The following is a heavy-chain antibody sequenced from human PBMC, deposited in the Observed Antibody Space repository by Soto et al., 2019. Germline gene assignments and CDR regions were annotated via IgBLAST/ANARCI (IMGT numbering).Heavy chain of an antibody. CDR1: GFNIGDYA. D-gene: IGHD6-13*01. CDR2: IKSKAYGGTT. V-gene: IGHV3-49*03. J-gene: IGHJ6*02. CDR3: TTDLGYSNYGMDV. Sequence: GGSLRLSCKDSGFNIGDYAMSWFRQAPRKGLVWVGFIKSKAYGGTTEYAAPVKGRFTISRDYSKNTLYLQMNSLKTEDTAVYYCTTDLGYSNYGMDVWGQGTTVTVSS.